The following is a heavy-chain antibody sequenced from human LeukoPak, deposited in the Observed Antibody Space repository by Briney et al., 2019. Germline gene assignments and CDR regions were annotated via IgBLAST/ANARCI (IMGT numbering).Heavy chain of an antibody. D-gene: IGHD3-9*01. V-gene: IGHV3-74*01. J-gene: IGHJ6*02. Sequence: GGSLRLSCAASGFTFSSYWMHWVRQDPWKGLVWVSRINGDGRNINYADSVRGRFTISRDNAKNTLYLQMNTLRVEDAAVYYCTRDLMDYDVSTGLHHYYMDVWGQGTTVTVSS. CDR1: GFTFSSYW. CDR3: TRDLMDYDVSTGLHHYYMDV. CDR2: INGDGRNI.